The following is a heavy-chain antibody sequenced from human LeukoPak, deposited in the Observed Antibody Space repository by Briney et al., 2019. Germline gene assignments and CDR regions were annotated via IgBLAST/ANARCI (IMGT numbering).Heavy chain of an antibody. Sequence: AGGSLRLSCAASGFTFSSYAMHWVRQAPGKGLEWVAVISYDGSNKYHADSVKGRFTISRDNSKNTLYLQMNSLRAEDTAVYYCEAYCGGDCYPRGLDYWGQGILVTVSS. CDR3: EAYCGGDCYPRGLDY. J-gene: IGHJ4*02. V-gene: IGHV3-30*04. D-gene: IGHD2-21*02. CDR2: ISYDGSNK. CDR1: GFTFSSYA.